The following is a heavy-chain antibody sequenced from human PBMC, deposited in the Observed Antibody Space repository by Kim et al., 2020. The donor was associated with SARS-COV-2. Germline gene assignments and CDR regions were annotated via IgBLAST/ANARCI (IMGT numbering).Heavy chain of an antibody. Sequence: SVKVSCKASGGTFSSYAISWVRQAPGQGLEWMGGIIPIFGTANYAQKFQGRVTITADESTSTAYMELSSLRSEDTAVYYCARDGQLVLYYYGMDVWGQGTTVTVSS. J-gene: IGHJ6*02. CDR1: GGTFSSYA. CDR3: ARDGQLVLYYYGMDV. V-gene: IGHV1-69*13. CDR2: IIPIFGTA. D-gene: IGHD6-13*01.